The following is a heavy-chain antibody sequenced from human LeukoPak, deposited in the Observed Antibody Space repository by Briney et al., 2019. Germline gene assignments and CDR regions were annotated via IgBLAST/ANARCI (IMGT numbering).Heavy chain of an antibody. V-gene: IGHV4-34*01. CDR2: INHSGST. Sequence: PSETLSLTCAVYGGSFSGYYWSWIRQPPGKGLEWIGEINHSGSTNYNPSLKSRVTISVDTSKSQFSLKLSSVTAADTAVYYCARVRKYYDSSGYQRWDAFDIWGQGTMVTVSS. CDR3: ARVRKYYDSSGYQRWDAFDI. D-gene: IGHD3-22*01. J-gene: IGHJ3*02. CDR1: GGSFSGYY.